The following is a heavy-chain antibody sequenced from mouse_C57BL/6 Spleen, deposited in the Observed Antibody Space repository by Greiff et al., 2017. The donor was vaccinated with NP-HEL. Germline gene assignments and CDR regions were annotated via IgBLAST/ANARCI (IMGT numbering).Heavy chain of an antibody. CDR3: TTWPFAY. J-gene: IGHJ3*01. CDR1: GFNIKDDY. Sequence: VQLKQSGAELVRPGASVKLSCTASGFNIKDDYMHWVKQRPEQGLEWIGWIDPENGDTEYASKFQGKATITADTSSNTAYLQLSSLTSEDTAVYYCTTWPFAYWGQGTLVTVSA. CDR2: IDPENGDT. V-gene: IGHV14-4*01.